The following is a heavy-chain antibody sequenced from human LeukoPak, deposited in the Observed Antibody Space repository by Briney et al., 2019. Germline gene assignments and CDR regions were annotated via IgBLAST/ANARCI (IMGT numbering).Heavy chain of an antibody. J-gene: IGHJ5*02. V-gene: IGHV4-31*03. CDR3: ARGWWLHSEANWFDP. CDR1: GGSISSGGYY. CDR2: IYYSGST. D-gene: IGHD2-21*01. Sequence: SETLSLTCTVSGGSISSGGYYWRWIRQHPGKGLEWIGYIYYSGSTYYNPSLKSRVTISVDTSKNQFSLKLSSVTAADTAVYYCARGWWLHSEANWFDPWGQGTLVTVSS.